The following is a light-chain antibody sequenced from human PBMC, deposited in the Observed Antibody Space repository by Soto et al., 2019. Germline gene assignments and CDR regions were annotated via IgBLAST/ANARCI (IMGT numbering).Light chain of an antibody. CDR1: HSVNSH. J-gene: IGKJ1*01. Sequence: MVMTQSAATLSVSPGERVTLSCRTSHSVNSHVAWYQQRPGQPPNLLIFGASHRAPDIPDRFSGSGSGTDFTLTISRLEPEDFAVYYCQQYGSSGTFGQGTKVDI. CDR3: QQYGSSGT. V-gene: IGKV3-20*01. CDR2: GAS.